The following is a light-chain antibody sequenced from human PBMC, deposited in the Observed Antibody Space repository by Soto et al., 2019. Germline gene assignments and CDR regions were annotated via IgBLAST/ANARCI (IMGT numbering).Light chain of an antibody. J-gene: IGKJ3*01. CDR1: QDISNY. CDR3: QQYDNLPPFT. V-gene: IGKV1-33*01. Sequence: DIQMTQSPSSLSAPVGDRVTMTSQASQDISNYLNWYQQKPGKAPKLLIYDASNLETGVPSRFSGSGSGTDFTFTTSSLQPEDIATYYCQQYDNLPPFTFGPGTKVDIK. CDR2: DAS.